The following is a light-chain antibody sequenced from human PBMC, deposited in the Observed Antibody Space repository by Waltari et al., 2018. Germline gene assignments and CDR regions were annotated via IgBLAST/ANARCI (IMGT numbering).Light chain of an antibody. Sequence: DIVMTQSPLSLPVTPGEPASISCRSSQSLLHSNGNTYLDWYLQKPGQPPQVLIYLGSNRASGVPDRFRGSGSGTDFTLEISRVEAEDVGVYYCMHALQPPLTFGGGTKVEIK. CDR2: LGS. V-gene: IGKV2-28*01. J-gene: IGKJ4*01. CDR1: QSLLHSNGNTY. CDR3: MHALQPPLT.